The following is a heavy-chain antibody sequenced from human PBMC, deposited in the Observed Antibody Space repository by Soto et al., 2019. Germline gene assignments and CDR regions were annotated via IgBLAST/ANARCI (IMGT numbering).Heavy chain of an antibody. V-gene: IGHV1-69*13. D-gene: IGHD3-22*01. J-gene: IGHJ3*02. CDR2: IIPIFGTA. Sequence: PGKVCSEDVGGGLSIDVVGWGRRAPGQGVEWVGGIIPIFGTANYAQKFQGRVTITADESTSTAYMELSSLRSEDTAVYYCARARGSYYYDSSGYYPSPDAFDIWGQGTMVTVSS. CDR3: ARARGSYYYDSSGYYPSPDAFDI. CDR1: GGGLSIDV.